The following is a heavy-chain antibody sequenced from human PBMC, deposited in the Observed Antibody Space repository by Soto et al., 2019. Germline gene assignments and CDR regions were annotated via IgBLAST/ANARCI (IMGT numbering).Heavy chain of an antibody. J-gene: IGHJ4*02. D-gene: IGHD6-19*01. CDR3: AREASAVISLDY. CDR1: GYIFTAYS. V-gene: IGHV1-2*02. CDR2: FNPNSGDT. Sequence: ASVKVSFKASGYIFTAYSMHWLRQAPGQGLEWVGWFNPNSGDTIYAQKFQGRVTLTGDTSISTAYMELYSLTSDDTAVYCCAREASAVISLDYWGQGTLVTVSS.